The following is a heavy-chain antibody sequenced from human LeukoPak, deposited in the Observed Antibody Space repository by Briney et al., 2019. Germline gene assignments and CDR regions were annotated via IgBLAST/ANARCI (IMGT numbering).Heavy chain of an antibody. CDR1: GFTFSSYA. V-gene: IGHV3-23*01. Sequence: GGSLRLSCAASGFTFSSYAMSWVRQAPGKGLEWVAGISGSGGSTSYADSVKGRFTISRDNPRNTLYLQMNSLRAEDTAVYAIRVVVIRVSLVGFHKEAYYFDSWGQGALVTVSS. CDR2: ISGSGGST. D-gene: IGHD2-21*01. CDR3: RVVVIRVSLVGFHKEAYYFDS. J-gene: IGHJ4*02.